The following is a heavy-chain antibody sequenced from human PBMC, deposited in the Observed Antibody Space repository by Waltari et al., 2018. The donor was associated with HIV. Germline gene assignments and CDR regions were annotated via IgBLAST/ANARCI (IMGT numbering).Heavy chain of an antibody. CDR1: GFSISSNNSY. Sequence: QLQLHESGPGLVKPSETLSLTCLVSGFSISSNNSYWGWIRQPPGKGLEWIGNIFYSGTTNYNPSLESRVTISIDTSKSQFSLNLDSVTAADTAIYYCARHKNRGSYFPVDFWGQGTLVAVSS. D-gene: IGHD1-26*01. CDR2: IFYSGTT. CDR3: ARHKNRGSYFPVDF. V-gene: IGHV4-39*07. J-gene: IGHJ4*02.